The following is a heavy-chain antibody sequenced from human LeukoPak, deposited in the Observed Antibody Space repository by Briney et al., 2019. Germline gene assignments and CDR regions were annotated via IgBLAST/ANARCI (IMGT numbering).Heavy chain of an antibody. CDR2: IKQDGSEK. Sequence: GESLRLSCAASGFTFSSYAMHWVRQAPGKGLEWVANIKQDGSEKYYVDSVKGRFTISRDNAKNSLYLQMNSLRAEDTAVYYCARVRDYGDFYYYYYMDVWGKGTTVTVSS. CDR3: ARVRDYGDFYYYYYMDV. V-gene: IGHV3-7*01. J-gene: IGHJ6*03. D-gene: IGHD4-17*01. CDR1: GFTFSSYA.